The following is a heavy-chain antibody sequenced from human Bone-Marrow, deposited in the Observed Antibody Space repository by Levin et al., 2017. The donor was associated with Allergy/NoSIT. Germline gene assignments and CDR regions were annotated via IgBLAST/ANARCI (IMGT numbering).Heavy chain of an antibody. CDR1: GFTFSSYA. Sequence: GGSLRLSCAASGFTFSSYAMHWVRQAPGKGLEWVAVISYDGSNKYYADSVKGRFTISRDNSKNTLYLQMNSLRAEDTAVYYCARDWACICCYRWGFCLDYWGQGTLVTVSS. J-gene: IGHJ4*02. CDR3: ARDWACICCYRWGFCLDY. V-gene: IGHV3-30-3*01. CDR2: ISYDGSNK. D-gene: IGHD2-2*02.